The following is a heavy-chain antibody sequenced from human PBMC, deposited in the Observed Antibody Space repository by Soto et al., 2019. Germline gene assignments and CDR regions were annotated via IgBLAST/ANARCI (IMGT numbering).Heavy chain of an antibody. CDR3: ARESPLLSCSGGSCHVDC. V-gene: IGHV1-3*01. D-gene: IGHD2-15*01. J-gene: IGHJ4*02. CDR2: INAGNGNT. CDR1: GYTFTSYA. Sequence: QVQLVQSGAEVKKPGASVKVSCKASGYTFTSYAMHWVRQAPGQRLEWMGWINAGNGNTKYSQKFQGRVTITRDTAPCTAYMELSRPRSEDTAVYYCARESPLLSCSGGSCHVDCCGQGTLVTVSS.